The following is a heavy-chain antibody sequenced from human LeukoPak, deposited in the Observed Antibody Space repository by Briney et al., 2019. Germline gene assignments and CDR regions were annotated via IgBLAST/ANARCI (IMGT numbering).Heavy chain of an antibody. CDR1: GGSFSSSDYY. CDR2: IYYSGTT. V-gene: IGHV4-39*01. Sequence: SETLSLTCTVSGGSFSSSDYYWGWIRQPPGKGLEWIGSIYYSGTTYYNPSLKSRVTISVDTSKNQFSLKLRSVTAADTAVHYCARHEWGITNAFDIWGQGTMVTVSS. CDR3: ARHEWGITNAFDI. J-gene: IGHJ3*02. D-gene: IGHD1-14*01.